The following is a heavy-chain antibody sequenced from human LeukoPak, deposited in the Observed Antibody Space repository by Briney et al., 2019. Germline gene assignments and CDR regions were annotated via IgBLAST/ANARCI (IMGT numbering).Heavy chain of an antibody. Sequence: PGGSLRLSCAASGFTFSTYAMDWVRQAPGKGLEWVANIKEDGSEKYYVDSVKGRFTISRDNAKNTLYLQMNSLRAEDTAVYYCARDMERYYMDVWGKGTTVTVSS. D-gene: IGHD1-26*01. CDR3: ARDMERYYMDV. V-gene: IGHV3-7*01. J-gene: IGHJ6*03. CDR1: GFTFSTYA. CDR2: IKEDGSEK.